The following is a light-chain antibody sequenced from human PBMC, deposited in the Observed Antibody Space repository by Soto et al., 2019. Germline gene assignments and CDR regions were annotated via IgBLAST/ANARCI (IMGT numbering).Light chain of an antibody. Sequence: EIVLTQSPGTLSLSPGERATLWCRASQSLTSDYLAWYQQKPGQAPRLLIYGASSRATGIPDRFSGSGSGTDFTLTISRLEPEDFAVYYCQQYGTSPFTFGPGTKVDIK. J-gene: IGKJ3*01. CDR3: QQYGTSPFT. CDR2: GAS. V-gene: IGKV3-20*01. CDR1: QSLTSDY.